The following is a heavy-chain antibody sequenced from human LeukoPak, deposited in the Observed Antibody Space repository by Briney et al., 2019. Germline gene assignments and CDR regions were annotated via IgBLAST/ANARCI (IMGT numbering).Heavy chain of an antibody. CDR2: ISRSSDYT. CDR1: GFTFSSYS. D-gene: IGHD1-26*01. CDR3: ARGQAGATTLLDY. Sequence: GGSLRFSCAASGFTFSSYSMNWVRQAPGKGLEWVSSISRSSDYTYYADSVKGRFTISRDNAKNSLYLQMNSLRAEDTAIYYCARGQAGATTLLDYWGQGTLVTVSS. V-gene: IGHV3-21*04. J-gene: IGHJ4*02.